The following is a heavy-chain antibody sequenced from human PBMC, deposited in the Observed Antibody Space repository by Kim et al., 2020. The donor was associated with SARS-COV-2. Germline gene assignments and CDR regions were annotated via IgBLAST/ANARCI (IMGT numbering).Heavy chain of an antibody. J-gene: IGHJ4*02. CDR2: IYYSGST. Sequence: SETLSLTCTVSGGSISSSSYSWGWIRQPPGKGLEWIGSIYYSGSTYYNPSLKSRVTISVDTSKNQFSLKRSSVTAADTAVYYCARHSRIVVVPAAILAWGQGTLVTVSS. D-gene: IGHD2-2*01. CDR1: GGSISSSSYS. CDR3: ARHSRIVVVPAAILA. V-gene: IGHV4-39*01.